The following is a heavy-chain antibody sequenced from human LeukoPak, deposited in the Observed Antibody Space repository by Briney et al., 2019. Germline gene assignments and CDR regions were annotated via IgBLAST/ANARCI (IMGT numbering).Heavy chain of an antibody. CDR3: GRVAYCGGDCHPYYLDY. Sequence: ASVKVSCKASGYTFTSYGISWVRQAPGQGLEWMGWISAYNGNTYYAQKLQGRVTMTTDTSTSTAYMELRSLRSDDTAVYYCGRVAYCGGDCHPYYLDYWGQGTLVTVSS. V-gene: IGHV1-18*01. CDR2: ISAYNGNT. J-gene: IGHJ4*02. D-gene: IGHD2-21*02. CDR1: GYTFTSYG.